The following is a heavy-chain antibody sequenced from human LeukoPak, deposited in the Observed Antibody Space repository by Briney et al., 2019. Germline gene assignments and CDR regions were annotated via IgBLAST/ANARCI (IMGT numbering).Heavy chain of an antibody. J-gene: IGHJ4*02. CDR2: IIPIFGTA. V-gene: IGHV1-69*13. Sequence: SVTVSCKASGGTFSSYAISWVRQAPGQGLEWMGRIIPIFGTAHYAQKFQGRVTITADESTTTAYMELRSLRSEDTAVFYCARVVDTAIPYFDSWGQGTLVTVSS. D-gene: IGHD5-18*01. CDR1: GGTFSSYA. CDR3: ARVVDTAIPYFDS.